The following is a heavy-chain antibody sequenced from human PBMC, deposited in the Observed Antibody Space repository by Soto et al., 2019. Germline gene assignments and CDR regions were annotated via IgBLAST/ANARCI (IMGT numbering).Heavy chain of an antibody. J-gene: IGHJ6*03. CDR3: ARDGYCSSTSCQRKKYYYYYYMDV. D-gene: IGHD2-2*03. CDR2: ISSSSSYI. V-gene: IGHV3-21*01. CDR1: GFTFSSYS. Sequence: PGGSLRLSCAASGFTFSSYSMNWVRQAPGKGLEWVSSISSSSSYIYYADSVKGRFTISRDNAKNSLYLQMNSLRAEDTAVYYCARDGYCSSTSCQRKKYYYYYYMDVWGKGTTVTVSS.